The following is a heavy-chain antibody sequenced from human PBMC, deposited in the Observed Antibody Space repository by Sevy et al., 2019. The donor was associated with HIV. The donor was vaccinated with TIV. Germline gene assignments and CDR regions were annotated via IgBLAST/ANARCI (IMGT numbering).Heavy chain of an antibody. CDR3: ARDRGYSYGNDY. D-gene: IGHD5-18*01. CDR2: INPNSGGT. CDR1: GYTFTGYY. V-gene: IGHV1-2*06. Sequence: ASVKVSCKASGYTFTGYYMHWVRQAPGQGLEWMGRINPNSGGTNYAQKFQGRVTMTRDTSIRTAYMELSRLRSDDTAVYYCARDRGYSYGNDYWGQGTLVTVSS. J-gene: IGHJ4*02.